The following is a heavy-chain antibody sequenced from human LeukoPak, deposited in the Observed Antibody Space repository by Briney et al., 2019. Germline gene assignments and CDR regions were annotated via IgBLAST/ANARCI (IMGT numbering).Heavy chain of an antibody. CDR1: GYTFTSYY. Sequence: GASVKVSCKASGYTFTSYYMHWVRQAPGRGLEWMGIINPSGGSTSYAQKFQGRVTMTRDMSTSTVYMELSSLRSEDTAVYYCARTPGPGWLQLRSGPGAFDIWGQGTMVTVSS. V-gene: IGHV1-46*01. CDR2: INPSGGST. CDR3: ARTPGPGWLQLRSGPGAFDI. J-gene: IGHJ3*02. D-gene: IGHD5-24*01.